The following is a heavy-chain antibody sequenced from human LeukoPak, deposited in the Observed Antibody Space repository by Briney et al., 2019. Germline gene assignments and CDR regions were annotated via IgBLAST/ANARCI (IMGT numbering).Heavy chain of an antibody. CDR2: IYYSGST. V-gene: IGHV4-61*08. Sequence: TSETLSLTCAVSGGSISSSVYYWSWIRQPPGKGLEWIGYIYYSGSTNYNPSLKSRVTISVDTSKNQFSLKLSSVTAADTAVYYCARDLRWNEVGYFDYWGQGTLVTVSS. CDR3: ARDLRWNEVGYFDY. J-gene: IGHJ4*02. D-gene: IGHD4-23*01. CDR1: GGSISSSVYY.